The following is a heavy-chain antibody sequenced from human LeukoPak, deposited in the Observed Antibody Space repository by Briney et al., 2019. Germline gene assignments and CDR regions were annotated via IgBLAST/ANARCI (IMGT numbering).Heavy chain of an antibody. CDR2: INPSGGST. CDR3: ARADTFGGPNFDY. D-gene: IGHD3-16*01. J-gene: IGHJ4*02. Sequence: ASVKVSCRASGYTFTSYYMHWVRQAPGQGPEWMGIINPSGGSTSYAQKLQGRVTMTRDTSTSTVYMELSSLRSEDTAVYYCARADTFGGPNFDYWGQGTLVTVSS. CDR1: GYTFTSYY. V-gene: IGHV1-46*01.